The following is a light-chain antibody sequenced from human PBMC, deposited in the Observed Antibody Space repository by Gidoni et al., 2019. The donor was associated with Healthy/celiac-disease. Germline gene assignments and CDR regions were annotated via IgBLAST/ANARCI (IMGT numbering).Light chain of an antibody. Sequence: QSALTQPRSVSGSPGQSVTISCTGTSSDVGCYNYVSWYQQHPGKAPKLMIYDDSKRPSGVPDRFSGSKSGNTASLTISGLQAEDEADYYCCSYAGSYTYVFGTGTKVTVL. CDR3: CSYAGSYTYV. V-gene: IGLV2-11*01. J-gene: IGLJ1*01. CDR2: DDS. CDR1: SSDVGCYNY.